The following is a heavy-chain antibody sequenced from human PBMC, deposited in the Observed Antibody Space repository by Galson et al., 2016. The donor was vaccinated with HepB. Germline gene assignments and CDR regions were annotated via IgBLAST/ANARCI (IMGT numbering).Heavy chain of an antibody. CDR3: ARDCTCGTCKFERHEAFYI. V-gene: IGHV4-4*02. Sequence: SETLSLTCDVSGDSIGSDTNWWSWVRQPPGKGLAWIGEIYYSGDTNYNPSLKSRVTMSVDTSTSQFSLRLSAVTAADTALYLCARDCTCGTCKFERHEAFYIWGQGTMVTVSS. J-gene: IGHJ3*02. D-gene: IGHD2-8*02. CDR1: GDSIGSDTNW. CDR2: IYYSGDT.